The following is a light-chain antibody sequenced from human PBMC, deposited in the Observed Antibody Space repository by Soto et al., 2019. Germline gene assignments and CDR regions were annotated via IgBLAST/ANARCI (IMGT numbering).Light chain of an antibody. V-gene: IGLV2-14*01. J-gene: IGLJ1*01. Sequence: SALTQPASVSGSPGQSITRAGTGTSSDVGGYNYVSWYQQHPGKAPKLMIYQVTNRPSGVSNRFSGSKSGNTASLTISGLQPEDEADYYCGSYTSSSTYYVFGTGTKVTVL. CDR3: GSYTSSSTYYV. CDR1: SSDVGGYNY. CDR2: QVT.